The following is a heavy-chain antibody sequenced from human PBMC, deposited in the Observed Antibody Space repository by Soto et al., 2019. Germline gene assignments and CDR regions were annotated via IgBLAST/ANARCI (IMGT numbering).Heavy chain of an antibody. J-gene: IGHJ4*02. CDR3: TTSILGDDC. CDR2: INPKPDDGTI. D-gene: IGHD1-1*01. CDR1: RLIFGEDW. Sequence: EGDLGLSSADSRLIFGEDWVTCSRQAPGKGLEWVGRINPKPDDGTIDYAAPVRGRFTISRDDSKNTLYLQMTSLTPDDTGVYYCTTSILGDDCGGPGT. V-gene: IGHV3-15*01.